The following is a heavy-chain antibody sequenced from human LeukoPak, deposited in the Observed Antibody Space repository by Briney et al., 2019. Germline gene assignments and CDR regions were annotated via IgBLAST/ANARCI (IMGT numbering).Heavy chain of an antibody. CDR1: GFTVSSNY. D-gene: IGHD3-22*01. V-gene: IGHV3-53*01. J-gene: IGHJ5*02. CDR3: TRARDYYDSSGYSP. CDR2: IYSGGST. Sequence: PGGSLRLSCAASGFTVSSNYMSWVRQAPGKGLEWVSVIYSGGSTYYADSVKGRFTISRDNSKNTLYLQMNSLRAEDTAVYYCTRARDYYDSSGYSPWGQGTLVTVSS.